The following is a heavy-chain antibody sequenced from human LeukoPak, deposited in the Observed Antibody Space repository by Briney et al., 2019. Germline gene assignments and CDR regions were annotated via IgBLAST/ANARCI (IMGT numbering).Heavy chain of an antibody. CDR3: ARTPQIYYFDY. Sequence: GGSLRLSCAASGFTFSSYWMHWVRQAPGKGLVWVSRINSDGSSTSYADSVKGRFTISRDNAKNTLYLQMNSLRAEDTAVYYCARTPQIYYFDYWGQGTLVTVSS. V-gene: IGHV3-74*01. D-gene: IGHD2-15*01. CDR1: GFTFSSYW. J-gene: IGHJ4*02. CDR2: INSDGSST.